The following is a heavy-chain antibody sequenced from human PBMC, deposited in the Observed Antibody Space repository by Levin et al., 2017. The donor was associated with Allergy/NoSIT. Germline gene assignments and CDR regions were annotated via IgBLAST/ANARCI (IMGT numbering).Heavy chain of an antibody. CDR2: IAAYNGKT. V-gene: IGHV1-18*01. J-gene: IGHJ6*02. D-gene: IGHD2-21*02. CDR1: GYDFTTYV. Sequence: GASVKVSCKASGYDFTTYVITWVRQAPGQGLEWLGWIAAYNGKTSYPRNLQDRVTVTMDTTTRTAFLELSSLRSDDTAVYYCARLTADYYFSLDLWGQGTPVTVSS. CDR3: ARLTADYYFSLDL.